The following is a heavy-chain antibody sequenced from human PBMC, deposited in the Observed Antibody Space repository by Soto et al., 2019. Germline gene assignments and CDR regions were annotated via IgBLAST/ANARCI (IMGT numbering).Heavy chain of an antibody. D-gene: IGHD3-16*02. CDR2: VSSSGTT. CDR3: ARQFFRRPFGTLIVTAFDA. J-gene: IGHJ4*02. CDR1: GDSLSSNSHY. V-gene: IGHV4-39*01. Sequence: SETLCLTCDVSGDSLSSNSHYWAWIRQPPGRGLEWIGSVSSSGTTFYNPSLKTRLTMSVDTSKNDFSLTLRSVTAADTAVYFCARQFFRRPFGTLIVTAFDAWGQGSLVTVSS.